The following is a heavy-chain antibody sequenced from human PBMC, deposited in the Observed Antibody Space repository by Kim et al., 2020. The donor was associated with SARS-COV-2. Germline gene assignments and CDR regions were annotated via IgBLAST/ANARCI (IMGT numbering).Heavy chain of an antibody. CDR3: VRSGSCSGGNCHNWFDS. CDR1: GFTFSTYW. Sequence: GGSLRLSCAASGFTFSTYWMHWVRQAPGKGLVWVSRIESDGSTTRYADSVKGRFTISRDNAKNTLYLQMNSLRVEDTAVYYCVRSGSCSGGNCHNWFDSWGQGTLVTVSS. CDR2: IESDGSTT. J-gene: IGHJ5*01. D-gene: IGHD2-21*01. V-gene: IGHV3-74*01.